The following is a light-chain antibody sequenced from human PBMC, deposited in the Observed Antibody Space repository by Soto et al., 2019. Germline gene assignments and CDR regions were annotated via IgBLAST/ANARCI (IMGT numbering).Light chain of an antibody. J-gene: IGLJ1*01. CDR3: CSYAGSSSYV. CDR1: SSDVGGYNL. CDR2: EGS. Sequence: QSALTQPASVSGSPGQSITISCTGSSSDVGGYNLVSWYQHHPGKAPKLIIYEGSQRPSGVSNRFFGYKSGNTASLTISGLQAEDEADYHCCSYAGSSSYVFGTGTKLTVL. V-gene: IGLV2-23*01.